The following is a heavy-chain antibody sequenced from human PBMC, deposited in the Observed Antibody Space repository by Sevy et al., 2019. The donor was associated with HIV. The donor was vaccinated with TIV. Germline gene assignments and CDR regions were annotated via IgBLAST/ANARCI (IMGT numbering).Heavy chain of an antibody. Sequence: GGSLRLSCVASGFTFRSFSMHWVRQAPGKGLEWVAAIWYDGSTERYADSVQGRFTISRDNSKKTLHLQMNSLRPEDTALDFCSRDAARVIVPTSGFDSWGQGTLVTVSS. CDR2: IWYDGSTE. V-gene: IGHV3-33*01. CDR3: SRDAARVIVPTSGFDS. J-gene: IGHJ5*01. CDR1: GFTFRSFS. D-gene: IGHD6-13*01.